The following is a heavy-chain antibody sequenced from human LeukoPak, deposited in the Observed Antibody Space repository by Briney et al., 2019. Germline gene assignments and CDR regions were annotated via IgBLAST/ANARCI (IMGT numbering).Heavy chain of an antibody. CDR1: GGSISSYY. D-gene: IGHD1-14*01. J-gene: IGHJ3*02. Sequence: SETLSLTCTVSGGSISSYYWSWIRQPPGKGLEWTGYIYYSGSTNYNPSLKSRVTISVDTSKNQFSLKLSSVTAADTAVYYCARVTLTTTARAFDIWGQGTMVTVSS. CDR3: ARVTLTTTARAFDI. CDR2: IYYSGST. V-gene: IGHV4-59*01.